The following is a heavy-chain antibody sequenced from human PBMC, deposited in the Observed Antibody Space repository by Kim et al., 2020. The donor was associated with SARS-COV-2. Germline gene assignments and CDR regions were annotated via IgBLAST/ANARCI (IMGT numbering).Heavy chain of an antibody. J-gene: IGHJ6*02. CDR3: ARLDFGVVIPVPSGMDV. Sequence: ASVKVSCKASGYTFTSYGISWVRQAPGQGLEWMGWISAYNGNTNYAQKLQGRVTMTTDTSTSTAYMELRSLRSDDTAVYYCARLDFGVVIPVPSGMDVWGQGTTVTVSS. CDR1: GYTFTSYG. CDR2: ISAYNGNT. D-gene: IGHD3-3*01. V-gene: IGHV1-18*04.